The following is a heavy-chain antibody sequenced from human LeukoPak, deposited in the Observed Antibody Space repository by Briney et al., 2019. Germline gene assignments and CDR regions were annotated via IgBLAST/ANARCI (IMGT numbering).Heavy chain of an antibody. V-gene: IGHV3-48*01. Sequence: GGSLRLFCAASGFRFSSYSINWVRQAPGKGLEWVSYISGDGNAKHYTDSVKGRFTISRENAKNALYLQMNSLRAEDTAVYFCARDYVYAFDYWGQGTLVTVSA. CDR1: GFRFSSYS. CDR2: ISGDGNAK. CDR3: ARDYVYAFDY. J-gene: IGHJ4*02. D-gene: IGHD2/OR15-2a*01.